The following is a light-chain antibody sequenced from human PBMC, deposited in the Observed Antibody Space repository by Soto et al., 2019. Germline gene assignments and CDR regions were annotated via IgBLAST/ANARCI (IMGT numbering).Light chain of an antibody. Sequence: DIQMTQSPSSLSGSVGDRVTITCRASQNIDNYLNWYQQKPGRAPKLLIFAASTLQSGVPSRFSGSGSGTDFTLAISSLQPEDFATYYCQQCYSPPLTFGGGTKVEI. CDR1: QNIDNY. J-gene: IGKJ4*01. V-gene: IGKV1-39*01. CDR3: QQCYSPPLT. CDR2: AAS.